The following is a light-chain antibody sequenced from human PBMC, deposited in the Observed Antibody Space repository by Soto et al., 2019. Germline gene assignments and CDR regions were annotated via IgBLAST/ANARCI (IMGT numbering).Light chain of an antibody. CDR1: ESISNW. CDR3: QQTYRTPLT. J-gene: IGKJ4*01. V-gene: IGKV1-39*01. CDR2: ATS. Sequence: DIQMTQSPSILSASVGDRVTITCRASESISNWLAWYQQKPGEAPKIVIYATSTLQSGVPSRFNGSVSGTDFTLTISSLQPEDFATYYCQQTYRTPLTFGGGPRWIS.